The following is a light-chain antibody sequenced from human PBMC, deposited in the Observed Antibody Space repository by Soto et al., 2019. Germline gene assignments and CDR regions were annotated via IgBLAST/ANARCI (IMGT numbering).Light chain of an antibody. Sequence: DLQLTQSPSSLSASVGDRLTITCRASQSITTSLNWYQQTPGKAPKVLIFGAPNLQSGVPSRFSGSGSGTDFTLTITSLQPGDFATYYCQQSFTIPRTFGQGTRVEIQ. V-gene: IGKV1-39*01. CDR1: QSITTS. CDR2: GAP. CDR3: QQSFTIPRT. J-gene: IGKJ1*01.